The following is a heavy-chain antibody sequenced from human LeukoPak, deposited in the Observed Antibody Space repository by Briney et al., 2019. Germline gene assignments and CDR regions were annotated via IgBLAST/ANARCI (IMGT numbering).Heavy chain of an antibody. CDR1: GFTFSSYW. CDR2: IKQDGSEK. CDR3: ARALQWLATDAFDI. Sequence: GGSLRLSCAASGFTFSSYWMSWVRQAPGKGLEWVANIKQDGSEKYYVDSVKGRFTISRDNAKNSLYLQMNSLRAEDTAVYYCARALQWLATDAFDIWGQGTMVTVSS. D-gene: IGHD6-19*01. V-gene: IGHV3-7*01. J-gene: IGHJ3*02.